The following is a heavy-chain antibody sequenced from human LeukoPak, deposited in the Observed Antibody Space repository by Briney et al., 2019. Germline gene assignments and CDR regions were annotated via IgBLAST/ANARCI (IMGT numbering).Heavy chain of an antibody. J-gene: IGHJ4*02. CDR3: TRGPDFYDSSGYYPI. Sequence: SETLSLTCAVYGGSFRNYYWSWIRQPPGKGLEWIGEINHSGSTKYNPSLKSRVTISVDRSKNQFSLKLSSVTAADTAVYYCTRGPDFYDSSGYYPIWGQGTLVTVSS. V-gene: IGHV4-34*01. CDR2: INHSGST. CDR1: GGSFRNYY. D-gene: IGHD3-22*01.